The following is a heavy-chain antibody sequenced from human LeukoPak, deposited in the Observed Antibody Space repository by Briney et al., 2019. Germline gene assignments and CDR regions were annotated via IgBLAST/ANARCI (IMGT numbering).Heavy chain of an antibody. CDR2: IHYSGSA. J-gene: IGHJ4*02. V-gene: IGHV4-61*01. CDR1: GGSVSSGSYY. CDR3: ARDMGAPDYGSYSVDY. Sequence: PSETLSPTCTVSGGSVSSGSYYWSWIRQPPGRGLEWIAYIHYSGSAAYNPSLKSRVTISRDMSTNQFSLKMTSVTAADTAVYFCARDMGAPDYGSYSVDYWGQGTLVTVSS. D-gene: IGHD4-23*01.